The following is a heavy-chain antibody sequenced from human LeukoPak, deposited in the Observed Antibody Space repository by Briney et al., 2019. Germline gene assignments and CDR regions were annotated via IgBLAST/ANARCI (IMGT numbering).Heavy chain of an antibody. Sequence: GGSLRLSCAASGFNFGHYAMQWVRQAPGKGLEWVSLISWDASGTYYADPVKGRFTISRDNSKNSLSLQMNSLRPEDTALYYCAKERRGYYMDVWGKGTTVTVSS. J-gene: IGHJ6*03. CDR2: ISWDASGT. CDR1: GFNFGHYA. D-gene: IGHD3-10*01. CDR3: AKERRGYYMDV. V-gene: IGHV3-43D*03.